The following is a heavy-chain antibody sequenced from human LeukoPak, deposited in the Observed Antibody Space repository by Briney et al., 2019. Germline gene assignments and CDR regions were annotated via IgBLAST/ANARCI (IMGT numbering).Heavy chain of an antibody. J-gene: IGHJ3*02. D-gene: IGHD4-17*01. CDR1: GGSISSSSYY. CDR3: ARYGDYGAFDI. V-gene: IGHV4-30-2*01. CDR2: IYHSGST. Sequence: SETLSLTCIVSGGSISSSSYYWSWIRQPPGKGLEWIGYIYHSGSTYYNPSLKSRVTISVDRSKNQFSLKLSSVTAADTAVYYCARYGDYGAFDIWGQGTMVTVSS.